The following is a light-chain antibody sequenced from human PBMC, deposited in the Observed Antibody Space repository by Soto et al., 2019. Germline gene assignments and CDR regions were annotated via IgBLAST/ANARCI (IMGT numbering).Light chain of an antibody. J-gene: IGLJ1*01. CDR1: SSDVGGFDF. Sequence: QSVLTQPASVSGSPGQSITISCTGTSSDVGGFDFVSWFQRRPGKAPRLIIYDVSKRPSGVPDRFSGSKSGNTASLTISGLQAEDEADYYCCSYAGSYSYVFGTGTKLTVL. CDR2: DVS. CDR3: CSYAGSYSYV. V-gene: IGLV2-11*01.